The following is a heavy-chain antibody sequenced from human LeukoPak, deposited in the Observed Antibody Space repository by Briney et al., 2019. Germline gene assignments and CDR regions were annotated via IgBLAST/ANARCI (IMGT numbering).Heavy chain of an antibody. CDR3: ARAAEHRSYYYDSSGYYPHPDAFDI. CDR2: INHSGGT. Sequence: PSETLSLTCAVYGGSFSGYYWSWIRQPPGKGLEWIGEINHSGGTNYNPSLKSRVTISVDTSKNQSSLKLSSVTAADTAVYYCARAAEHRSYYYDSSGYYPHPDAFDIWGQGTMVTVSS. D-gene: IGHD3-22*01. V-gene: IGHV4-34*01. CDR1: GGSFSGYY. J-gene: IGHJ3*02.